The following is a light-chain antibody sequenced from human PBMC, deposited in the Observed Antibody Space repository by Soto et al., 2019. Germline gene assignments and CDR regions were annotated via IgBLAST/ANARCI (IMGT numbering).Light chain of an antibody. CDR2: YDY. CDR1: NIGTKS. Sequence: SYELTQPPSVSVAPGETATITCGGKNIGTKSVHWYQQKPGQAPVLVIYYDYDRPSGIPERFSGSNSGNTATLTISRVEAGDEADYHCQVWDRPSDHHVFGGGTKLTVL. J-gene: IGLJ2*01. V-gene: IGLV3-21*04. CDR3: QVWDRPSDHHV.